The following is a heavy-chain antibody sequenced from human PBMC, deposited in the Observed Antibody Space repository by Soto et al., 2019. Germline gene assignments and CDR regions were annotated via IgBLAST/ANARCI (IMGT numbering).Heavy chain of an antibody. Sequence: QVQLQESGPGLVKPSQTLSLTCTVSGGSIRSGGYYWSWIRQPPGKGLEWIGEINHSGSTNYNPPLKRRVTISVDTSKNQFSLKLSSVTAADTAVYYCARALSGVVHDYWGQGTLVTVSS. J-gene: IGHJ4*02. CDR1: GGSIRSGGYY. CDR2: INHSGST. CDR3: ARALSGVVHDY. D-gene: IGHD2-15*01. V-gene: IGHV4-31*03.